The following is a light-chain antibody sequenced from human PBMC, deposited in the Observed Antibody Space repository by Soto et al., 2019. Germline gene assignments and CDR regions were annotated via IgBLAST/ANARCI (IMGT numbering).Light chain of an antibody. V-gene: IGLV2-14*01. Sequence: QSALTQPASVTGSPGQSITISCTGTSSDVGGYNYVSWYQQHPGKAPKLMIYEVSNRPSGVSNRFSGSKSGNTASLTISGLQAEDAADYYCSSYTSSSTLRVFGTGTKLTVL. J-gene: IGLJ1*01. CDR3: SSYTSSSTLRV. CDR2: EVS. CDR1: SSDVGGYNY.